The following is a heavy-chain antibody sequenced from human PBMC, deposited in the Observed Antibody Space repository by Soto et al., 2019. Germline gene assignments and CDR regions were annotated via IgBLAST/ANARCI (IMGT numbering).Heavy chain of an antibody. D-gene: IGHD4-17*01. J-gene: IGHJ4*02. Sequence: SETLSLTCTVSGGSVSGGSYYWNWIRQPPGKGLEWIGYIYHSGSTYYNPSLKSRVTISVDRSKNQISLKLSSVTAADTAVYYCARGMTTVTTFDYWGQGTLVTVSS. CDR3: ARGMTTVTTFDY. CDR2: IYHSGST. CDR1: GGSVSGGSYY. V-gene: IGHV4-30-2*01.